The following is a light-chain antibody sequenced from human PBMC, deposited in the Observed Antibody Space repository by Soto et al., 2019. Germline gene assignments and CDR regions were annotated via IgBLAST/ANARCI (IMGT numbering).Light chain of an antibody. V-gene: IGKV1D-12*01. CDR1: QGISRW. J-gene: IGKJ5*01. CDR3: QQANGFPIT. CDR2: ATS. Sequence: DIQLTQSPCSVSAFVGDRVTITCRASQGISRWLAWYQQKPGKAPKLLIYATSSLQSRVPSRFSGSGFGTDFTLTISSLQPEDFATYYCQQANGFPITFGQGTRLEIK.